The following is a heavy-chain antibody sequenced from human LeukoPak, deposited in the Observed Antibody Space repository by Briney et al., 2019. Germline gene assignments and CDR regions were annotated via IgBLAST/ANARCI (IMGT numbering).Heavy chain of an antibody. V-gene: IGHV3-21*01. Sequence: GGSLRLSCAASGFTFSSYSMNWVRQAPGKALEWVSSISTSSIYIYYADSLKGRFTISRDNAKNSLYLQMNSLRAEDTAVYYCARGDRYSSSLFGEVDYWGQGTLVTVSS. D-gene: IGHD6-13*01. CDR1: GFTFSSYS. CDR2: ISTSSIYI. J-gene: IGHJ4*02. CDR3: ARGDRYSSSLFGEVDY.